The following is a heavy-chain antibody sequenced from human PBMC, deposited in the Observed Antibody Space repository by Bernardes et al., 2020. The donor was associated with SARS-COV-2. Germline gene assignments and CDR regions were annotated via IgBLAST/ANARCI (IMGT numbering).Heavy chain of an antibody. CDR1: GFTFSSYG. CDR3: ARDAYYYDRSGYYWGKYDYYGMDV. V-gene: IGHV3-33*01. Sequence: GGSLRLSRAASGFTFSSYGMHWVRQAPGKGLEWVAFIWYDGSNKNYADSVKCRFAISRDNSKNTLYLQMNSLRAEDTAVYYCARDAYYYDRSGYYWGKYDYYGMDVWGQGTTVTVSS. D-gene: IGHD3-22*01. CDR2: IWYDGSNK. J-gene: IGHJ6*02.